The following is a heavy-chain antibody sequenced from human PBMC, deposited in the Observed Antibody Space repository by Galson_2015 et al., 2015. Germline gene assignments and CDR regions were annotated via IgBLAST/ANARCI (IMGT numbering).Heavy chain of an antibody. CDR3: AKALISAWYYFDS. CDR1: GFTFSSYA. Sequence: SLRLSCAASGFTFSSYAMNWVRQAPGKGLDWVSTISASGVSTYYADSVKGRFTISRDNAKNTLYLQMNSLRAEDTALYYCAKALISAWYYFDSWGQGALVTVSS. J-gene: IGHJ4*02. V-gene: IGHV3-23*01. CDR2: ISASGVST. D-gene: IGHD2-8*02.